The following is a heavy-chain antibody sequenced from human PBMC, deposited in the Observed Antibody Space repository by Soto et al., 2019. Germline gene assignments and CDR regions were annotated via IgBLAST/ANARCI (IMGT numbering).Heavy chain of an antibody. Sequence: QVQLQESGPGLMKPSGTLSLTCAVSGGSISTNWWSWVRQPPGKGLEWIGEIYHIGRTNYNPSLENRVTMSFDKSHNHLSLIMNSVTPADTAVYYCARHIAVSGTRGFDFWGQGTLVTVPS. J-gene: IGHJ4*02. CDR1: GGSISTNW. D-gene: IGHD6-19*01. CDR3: ARHIAVSGTRGFDF. CDR2: IYHIGRT. V-gene: IGHV4-4*02.